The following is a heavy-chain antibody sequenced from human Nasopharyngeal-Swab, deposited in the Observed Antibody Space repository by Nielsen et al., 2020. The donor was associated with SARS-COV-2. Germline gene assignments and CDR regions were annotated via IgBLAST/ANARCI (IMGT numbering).Heavy chain of an antibody. J-gene: IGHJ5*02. CDR1: GYTLTELS. CDR3: ATGAAAGTQNWFDP. D-gene: IGHD6-13*01. V-gene: IGHV1-24*01. CDR2: FDPQDGET. Sequence: ASVKVSCKVSGYTLTELSMHWVRQAPGKGLGWMGGFDPQDGETIYAQKFQGRVTMTEDTSTDTAYMELSSLRSEDTAVYYCATGAAAGTQNWFDPWGQGTLVTVSS.